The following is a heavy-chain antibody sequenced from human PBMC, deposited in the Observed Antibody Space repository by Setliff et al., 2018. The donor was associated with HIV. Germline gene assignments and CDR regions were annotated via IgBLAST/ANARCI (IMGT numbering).Heavy chain of an antibody. D-gene: IGHD3-9*01. V-gene: IGHV4-34*01. Sequence: PSETLSLTCAVYGESLSGYYWSWIRQPPGKGLEWIGDITHTRATNYNPSLQSRVTMSVDTSKNQFSLKLNSVTAADTAVYYCAREIQASLDPPYGYNYFDPWGQGILVTVSS. CDR2: ITHTRAT. CDR3: AREIQASLDPPYGYNYFDP. CDR1: GESLSGYY. J-gene: IGHJ5*02.